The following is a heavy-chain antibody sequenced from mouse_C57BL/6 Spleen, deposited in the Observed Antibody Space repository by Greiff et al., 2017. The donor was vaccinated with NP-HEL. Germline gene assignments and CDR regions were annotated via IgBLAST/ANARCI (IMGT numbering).Heavy chain of an antibody. CDR3: ATGGDGSSYYFDY. CDR1: GYTFTSYG. V-gene: IGHV1-81*01. D-gene: IGHD1-1*01. J-gene: IGHJ2*01. Sequence: VHLVESGAELARPGASVKLSCKASGYTFTSYGISWVKQRTGQGLEWIGEIYPRSGNTYYNEKFKGKATLTADKSSSTAYMELRSLTSEDSAVYFCATGGDGSSYYFDYWGQGTTLTVSS. CDR2: IYPRSGNT.